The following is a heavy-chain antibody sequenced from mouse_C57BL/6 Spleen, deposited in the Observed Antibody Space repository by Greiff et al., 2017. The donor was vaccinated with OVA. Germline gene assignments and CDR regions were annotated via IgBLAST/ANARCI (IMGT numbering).Heavy chain of an antibody. CDR2: IYPGDGDT. CDR1: GYAFSSSW. D-gene: IGHD2-13*01. V-gene: IGHV1-82*01. CDR3: ARADGCSNCDYWG. Sequence: QVQLQQPGPELVKPGASVKISCKASGYAFSSSWMHWVKQRPGKGLEWIGRIYPGDGDTNYNGKFKGKATLTADKSSSTAYMQLSSLTSEDSAVYFGARADGCSNCDYWGRGTGPTVTV. J-gene: IGHJ1*03.